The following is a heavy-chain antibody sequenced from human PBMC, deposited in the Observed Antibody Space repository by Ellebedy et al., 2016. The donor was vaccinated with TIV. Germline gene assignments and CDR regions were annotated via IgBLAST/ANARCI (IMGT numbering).Heavy chain of an antibody. CDR1: GGSVSDTNFY. Sequence: MPSETLSLTCSVSGGSVSDTNFYWGWARQSPGKGLEWIGSIFQSGTTNYNPSLKTRVTILVDTSKNRFSLRITSVTPTDTAIYYCARHGRGWRGSPAAFDFWGQGTSVSVSS. D-gene: IGHD1-26*01. CDR2: IFQSGTT. J-gene: IGHJ3*01. CDR3: ARHGRGWRGSPAAFDF. V-gene: IGHV4-39*01.